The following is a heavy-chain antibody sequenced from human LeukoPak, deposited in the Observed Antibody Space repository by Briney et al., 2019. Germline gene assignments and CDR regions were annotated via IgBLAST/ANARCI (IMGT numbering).Heavy chain of an antibody. CDR1: GFTFSSYG. J-gene: IGHJ5*02. CDR3: AKDRGAAYCGGDCSYNWFDP. Sequence: GRPLRLSCAASGFTFSSYGMHWVRQAPGKGLEWVAVISYDGSNKYYADSVKGRFTISRDNSKNTLYLQMNSLRAEDTAVYYCAKDRGAAYCGGDCSYNWFDPWGQGTLVTVSS. V-gene: IGHV3-30*18. D-gene: IGHD2-21*02. CDR2: ISYDGSNK.